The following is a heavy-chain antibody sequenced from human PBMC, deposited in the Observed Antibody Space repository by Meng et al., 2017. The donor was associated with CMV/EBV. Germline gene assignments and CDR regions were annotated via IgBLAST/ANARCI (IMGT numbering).Heavy chain of an antibody. CDR3: ARGGLRGFDY. CDR1: GCSLCTSRVG. D-gene: IGHD4-17*01. J-gene: IGHJ4*02. CDR2: IYLDDDK. V-gene: IGHV2-5*02. Sequence: HITLKASCPPLVQPPQTLSPTCTFSGCSLCTSRVGVGWIRQPPGKALEWLALIYLDDDKRYSPSLKSRLTITKDTSKNQVVLTMTNMDPVDTATYYCARGGLRGFDYWGQGTLVTVSS.